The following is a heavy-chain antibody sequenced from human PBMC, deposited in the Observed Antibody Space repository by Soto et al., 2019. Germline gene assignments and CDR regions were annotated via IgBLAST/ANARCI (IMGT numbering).Heavy chain of an antibody. D-gene: IGHD3-9*01. J-gene: IGHJ6*03. CDR3: ERDHGLLNYSYMDV. CDR1: GYTFTSYG. Sequence: APVKVSCKASGYTFTSYGISWARQAPGQGLEWMGWISAYNGNTNYAQKLQGRVTMTTDTSTSTAYTELRSLRSVDTAVYYCERDHGLLNYSYMDVRGKGTTVTVS. V-gene: IGHV1-18*01. CDR2: ISAYNGNT.